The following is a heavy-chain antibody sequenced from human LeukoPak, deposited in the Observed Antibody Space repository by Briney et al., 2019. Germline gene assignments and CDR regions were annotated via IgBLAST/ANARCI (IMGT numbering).Heavy chain of an antibody. CDR1: GGSISSYY. J-gene: IGHJ6*03. CDR2: ISGSGGST. CDR3: AKALNYYDSGGYRYYYYYMDV. Sequence: ETLSLTCTVSGGSISSYYWSWVRQAPGKGLEWVSAISGSGGSTYYADSVKGRFTISRDNSKNTLYLQMSSLRAEDTAVYYCAKALNYYDSGGYRYYYYYMDVWGKGTTVTVSS. V-gene: IGHV3-23*01. D-gene: IGHD3-22*01.